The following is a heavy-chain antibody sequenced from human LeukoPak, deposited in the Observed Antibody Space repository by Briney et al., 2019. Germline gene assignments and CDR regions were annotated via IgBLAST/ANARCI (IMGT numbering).Heavy chain of an antibody. V-gene: IGHV1-18*01. CDR2: ISAYNGNT. CDR3: ARGYNWNYVFINY. Sequence: GASVKVSCKASGYTFTSYGISWVRQAPGQGLEWMGWISAYNGNTNYAQKFQGRVTMTRDMSTSTVYMELSSLRSEDTAVYYCARGYNWNYVFINYWGQGTLVTVSS. J-gene: IGHJ4*02. CDR1: GYTFTSYG. D-gene: IGHD1-7*01.